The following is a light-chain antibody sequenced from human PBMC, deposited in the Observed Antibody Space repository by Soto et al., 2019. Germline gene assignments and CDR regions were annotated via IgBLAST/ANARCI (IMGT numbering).Light chain of an antibody. V-gene: IGKV3-15*01. CDR1: QSVSSN. Sequence: EIVMTQSPANLSVSPGERATLSCRASQSVSSNLAWYQQKPGQAPRLLIYGASTRTTDIPARFSGSGSGAEFTLTISGLQSEDSAVYYCQQYDNWWTFGQGTKVEIK. J-gene: IGKJ1*01. CDR2: GAS. CDR3: QQYDNWWT.